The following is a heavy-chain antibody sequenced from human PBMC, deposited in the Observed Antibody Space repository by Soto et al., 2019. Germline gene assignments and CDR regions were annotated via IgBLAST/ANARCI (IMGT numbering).Heavy chain of an antibody. CDR1: GFTFTSYG. CDR2: ISYDGGDK. D-gene: IGHD2-2*01. CDR3: AKASGYCSSSTCSRLIYYYEGMDV. Sequence: PGGSLRLSCGASGFTFTSYGMHWVRQAPGKGLEWVAVISYDGGDKYYADSVKGRFTISRNNSKNTLYLQMNSLRAEDTAVYYWAKASGYCSSSTCSRLIYYYEGMDVWGQGTTVTVSS. V-gene: IGHV3-30*18. J-gene: IGHJ6*02.